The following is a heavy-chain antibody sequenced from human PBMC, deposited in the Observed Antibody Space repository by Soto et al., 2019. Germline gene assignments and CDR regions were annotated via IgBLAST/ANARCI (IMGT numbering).Heavy chain of an antibody. CDR3: ARGPSADKIDY. V-gene: IGHV4-30-4*01. CDR1: GDSISSGYF. J-gene: IGHJ4*02. CDR2: TYNSGTT. D-gene: IGHD3-3*01. Sequence: QVQLHESGPGLVEPSQTLSLTCTVSGDSISSGYFWSWIRQSPGKGLEWIGHTYNSGTTYNNPSLRSRGTISIDTSRNQFSLRLTSVTAADTAVYYCARGPSADKIDYWGQGTLVTVSS.